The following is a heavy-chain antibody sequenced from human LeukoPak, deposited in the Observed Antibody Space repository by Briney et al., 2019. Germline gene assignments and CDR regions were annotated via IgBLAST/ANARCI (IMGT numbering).Heavy chain of an antibody. Sequence: GGSLRLSCAASGFTFNDYAMKWVRQAPGKGLEWVAAISRTSAYIYYSDSLKGRFTISRDNAKNSVYLQIDSLRAEDTAIYYCARDERRYCSDSNCYPGGYWGQGTLVTVSS. D-gene: IGHD2-15*01. CDR1: GFTFNDYA. J-gene: IGHJ4*02. V-gene: IGHV3-21*01. CDR2: ISRTSAYI. CDR3: ARDERRYCSDSNCYPGGY.